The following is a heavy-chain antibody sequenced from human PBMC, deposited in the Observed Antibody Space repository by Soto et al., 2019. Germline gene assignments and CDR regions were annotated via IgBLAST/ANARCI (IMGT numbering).Heavy chain of an antibody. V-gene: IGHV1-18*01. CDR1: GYTFTSYG. CDR3: ARDQELYYDILTGIRNRWFDP. CDR2: ISAYNGNT. J-gene: IGHJ5*02. D-gene: IGHD3-9*01. Sequence: ASVKVSCKASGYTFTSYGISWVRQAPGQGLEWMGWISAYNGNTNYAQKLQGRVTMTTDTSTSTAYMKLRSLRSDDTAVYYCARDQELYYDILTGIRNRWFDPWGQGTLVTVSS.